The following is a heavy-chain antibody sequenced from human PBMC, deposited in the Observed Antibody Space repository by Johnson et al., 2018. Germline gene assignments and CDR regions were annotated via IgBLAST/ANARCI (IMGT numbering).Heavy chain of an antibody. CDR2: ITWTSGRI. Sequence: VQLVQSGGGLVKXGGSLRLSCTGSGFTFDGYAMHWFRQTPGTGLEWVSGITWTSGRIVYAAAVQGRVTISRANAKNALFLQMISTQGEDTALYFCAKDRQSGSTPGFYYMAVGGKRTTVTVSS. CDR3: AKDRQSGSTPGFYYMAV. CDR1: GFTFDGYA. J-gene: IGHJ6*03. V-gene: IGHV3-9*01. D-gene: IGHD1-26*01.